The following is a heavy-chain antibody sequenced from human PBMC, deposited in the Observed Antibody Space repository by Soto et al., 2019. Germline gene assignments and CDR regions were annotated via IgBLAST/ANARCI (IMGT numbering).Heavy chain of an antibody. V-gene: IGHV1-18*01. J-gene: IGHJ3*02. CDR2: ISAYNGNT. CDR1: GYTFTSYG. CDR3: AGDNQVIYCGGDCYAGAFNN. Sequence: ASVKVSCKASGYTFTSYGISWVRQAPGQGLEWMGWISAYNGNTNYAQKLQGRVTMTTDTSTSTAYMELRSLRSDDTAVYYCAGDNQVIYCGGDCYAGAFNNGGQGTMAT. D-gene: IGHD2-21*01.